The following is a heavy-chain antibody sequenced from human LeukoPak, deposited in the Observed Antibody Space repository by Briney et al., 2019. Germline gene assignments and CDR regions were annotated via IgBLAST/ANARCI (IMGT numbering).Heavy chain of an antibody. V-gene: IGHV5-51*01. Sequence: GESLKISCQGSGYSFASYWIGWVRQMPGKGLELMEIIYPGDSDTRYSPSFQGQVTISADKSISTAYLQLSSLKASDTAMYYCARRGEKYNWFDPWGQGTLVTVSS. J-gene: IGHJ5*02. CDR3: ARRGEKYNWFDP. CDR2: IYPGDSDT. D-gene: IGHD2-21*01. CDR1: GYSFASYW.